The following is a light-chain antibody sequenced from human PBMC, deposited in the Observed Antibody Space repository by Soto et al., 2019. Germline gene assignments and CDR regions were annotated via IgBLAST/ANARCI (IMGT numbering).Light chain of an antibody. Sequence: EIVMTQSPATLSVSPGERATLPCRASQSVSSNLAWYQQKPGQAPRLLISGASSRATGIPDRFSGSGFGTDFTLTISRLEPEDFALYYCQHYAGGSRINFGQGTRLEIK. CDR3: QHYAGGSRIN. V-gene: IGKV3-20*01. CDR1: QSVSSN. J-gene: IGKJ5*01. CDR2: GAS.